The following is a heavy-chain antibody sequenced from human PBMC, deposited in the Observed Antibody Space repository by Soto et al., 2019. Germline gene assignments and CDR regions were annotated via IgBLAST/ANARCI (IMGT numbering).Heavy chain of an antibody. D-gene: IGHD3-10*01. CDR1: GGSISSSSYY. Sequence: QLQLQESGPGLVKPSETLSLTCTVSGGSISSSSYYWGWIRQPPGKGLEWIGSIYYSGSTYHNPSLKSRVTISVDPSKNQFSLKLSSVPAADTAVYYCARPMVRGVIAWFDPWGQGTLVTVSS. CDR2: IYYSGST. J-gene: IGHJ5*02. CDR3: ARPMVRGVIAWFDP. V-gene: IGHV4-39*01.